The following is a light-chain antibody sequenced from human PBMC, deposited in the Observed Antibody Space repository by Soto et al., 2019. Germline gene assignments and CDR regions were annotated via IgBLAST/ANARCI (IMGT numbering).Light chain of an antibody. CDR3: QSYDSSLSAWV. CDR2: ADV. Sequence: QPVLTQPPSVSGAPGQRVTISCAGSSSNIGAGYDVHWYHQVPGTAPKLLIYADVNRPSGVPDRFSGSKSGTSASLAIAGLQAEDEADYYCQSYDSSLSAWVFGGGTKVTVL. J-gene: IGLJ3*02. V-gene: IGLV1-40*01. CDR1: SSNIGAGYD.